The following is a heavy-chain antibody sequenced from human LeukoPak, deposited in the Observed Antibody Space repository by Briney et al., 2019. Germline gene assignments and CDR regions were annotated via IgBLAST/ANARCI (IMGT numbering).Heavy chain of an antibody. V-gene: IGHV1-18*01. CDR3: AKVAGDRMDY. J-gene: IGHJ4*02. Sequence: ASVKLSCKASGSTFATYGFCWVRRAPGHRLEWLGWISANTGKTDYAQKLQGRVTMTTYTSTSTAYMELRSLSPDDTAVYYCAKVAGDRMDYWGQGTLLTVSS. D-gene: IGHD6-13*01. CDR1: GSTFATYG. CDR2: ISANTGKT.